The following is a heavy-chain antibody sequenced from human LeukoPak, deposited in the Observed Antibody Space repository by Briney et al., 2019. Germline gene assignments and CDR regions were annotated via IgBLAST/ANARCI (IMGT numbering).Heavy chain of an antibody. V-gene: IGHV6-1*01. CDR2: TYYRSKWYN. J-gene: IGHJ4*02. CDR3: ARTDTLGVFDY. CDR1: GDSVSSNSVT. D-gene: IGHD3-16*01. Sequence: SQTLSLTCAISGDSVSSNSVTWNWTRQSPSRGLEWLGRTYYRSKWYNGYAVSVKSRITINPDTSKNQFSLQLNSVTPEDTAVYYCARTDTLGVFDYWGQGTLVTVSS.